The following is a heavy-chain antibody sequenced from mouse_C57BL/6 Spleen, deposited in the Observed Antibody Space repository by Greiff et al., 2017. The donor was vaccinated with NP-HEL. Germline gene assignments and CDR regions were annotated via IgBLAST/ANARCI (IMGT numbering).Heavy chain of an antibody. J-gene: IGHJ1*03. CDR3: ARVDGYFDV. Sequence: EVKLMESGGGLVKPGGSLKLSCAASGFTFSDYGMHWVRQAPEKGLEWVAYISSGSSTIYYADTVKGRFTISRDNAKNTLFLQMTSLRSEDTAMYYCARVDGYFDVWGTGTTVTVSS. V-gene: IGHV5-17*01. CDR2: ISSGSSTI. CDR1: GFTFSDYG.